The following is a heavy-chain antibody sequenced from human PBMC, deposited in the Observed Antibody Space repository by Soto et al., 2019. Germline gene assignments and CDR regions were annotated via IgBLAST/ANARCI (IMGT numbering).Heavy chain of an antibody. V-gene: IGHV1-18*04. J-gene: IGHJ4*02. D-gene: IGHD6-19*01. CDR2: ISAHNGNT. CDR1: GYTFTSYG. CDR3: ALNTYSSGWYGFEY. Sequence: ASVKVSCKASGYTFTSYGISWVRKAPGQVLEWMGWISAHNGNTNYAQKLQGRVTMTTDTSTSTAYMELRSLRSDDTAVYYCALNTYSSGWYGFEYWGQGTMVTVSS.